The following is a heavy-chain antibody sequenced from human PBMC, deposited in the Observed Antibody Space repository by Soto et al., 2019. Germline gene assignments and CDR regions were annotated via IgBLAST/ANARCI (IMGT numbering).Heavy chain of an antibody. D-gene: IGHD5-12*01. J-gene: IGHJ4*02. CDR3: ASPPSTVDLASTKD. V-gene: IGHV3-33*01. Sequence: QVHLVESGGGVVQPGTSLRLSCAASGLAFSSQGMHWIRQAPGKGLEWVAVIRNDGSSKYYADSVKGRFTISRDNSKNTLFLHLDSLRVEDTALYYCASPPSTVDLASTKDWGQGTLV. CDR1: GLAFSSQG. CDR2: IRNDGSSK.